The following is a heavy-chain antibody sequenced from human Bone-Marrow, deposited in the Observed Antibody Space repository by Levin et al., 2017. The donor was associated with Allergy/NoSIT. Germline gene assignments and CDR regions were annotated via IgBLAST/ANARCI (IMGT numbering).Heavy chain of an antibody. CDR1: GGSFSGYY. Sequence: SETLSLTCAVYGGSFSGYYWSWIRQPPGKGLEWIGEINHSGSTNYNPSLKSRVTISVDTSKNQFSLKLSSVTAADTAVYYCARGLRQWLLYDAFDIWGQGTMVTVSS. J-gene: IGHJ3*02. CDR3: ARGLRQWLLYDAFDI. V-gene: IGHV4-34*01. D-gene: IGHD6-19*01. CDR2: INHSGST.